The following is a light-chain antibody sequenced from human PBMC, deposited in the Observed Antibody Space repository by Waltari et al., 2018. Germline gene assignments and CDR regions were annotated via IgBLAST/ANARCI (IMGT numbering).Light chain of an antibody. J-gene: IGLJ3*02. Sequence: SYELTQPLSVSVALGQTASITCGGNNIESQDVHWYQQKPGQAPVLVLFRDTNRASGIPERFSGSNSGNTATLTITRAQAGDEADYYCQVWDSRSAWVFGGGTKLTVL. CDR2: RDT. CDR3: QVWDSRSAWV. CDR1: NIESQD. V-gene: IGLV3-9*01.